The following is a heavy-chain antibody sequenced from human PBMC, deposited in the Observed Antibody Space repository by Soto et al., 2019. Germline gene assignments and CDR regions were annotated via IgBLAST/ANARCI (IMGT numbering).Heavy chain of an antibody. D-gene: IGHD3-10*01. J-gene: IGHJ4*02. Sequence: GGSLRLSCAASGFTFSTYAMSWARQAPGKGLEWVSAISGSGGSTYYADSVKGRFTISRDKSKNTLYLQMNSLRAEDTAVYYCAKAQYYGSGSYQTFDYWGQGTLVTVSS. CDR2: ISGSGGST. CDR1: GFTFSTYA. CDR3: AKAQYYGSGSYQTFDY. V-gene: IGHV3-23*01.